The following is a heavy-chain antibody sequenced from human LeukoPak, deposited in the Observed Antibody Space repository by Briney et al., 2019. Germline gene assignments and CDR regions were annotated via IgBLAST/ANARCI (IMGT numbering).Heavy chain of an antibody. CDR2: ISGSGGST. J-gene: IGHJ2*01. D-gene: IGHD5-18*01. CDR1: GFTFSSYG. CDR3: YAMDLRDWYFDL. Sequence: GRSLRLSCAASGFTFSSYGMHWVRQAPGKGLEWVAVISGSGGSTYYADSVKGRFTISRDNSKNTLYLQMNSLRAEDTALYYCYAMDLRDWYFDLWGRGTLVTVSS. V-gene: IGHV3-23*01.